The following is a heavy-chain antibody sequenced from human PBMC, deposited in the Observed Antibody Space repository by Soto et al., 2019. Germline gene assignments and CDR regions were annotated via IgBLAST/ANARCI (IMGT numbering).Heavy chain of an antibody. CDR2: LSQNGGT. CDR1: GYSFTSVHS. J-gene: IGHJ6*02. Sequence: SETLSLTSVLSGYSFTSVHSCAWFRQPPGKGLQWIGSLSQNGGTYRNPSLRSRDTLSLDTSKNQFSLKLTSVTAADAAVYYCAAATLPGARFYGMDVWGQGSTVTVSS. CDR3: AAATLPGARFYGMDV. D-gene: IGHD2-2*01. V-gene: IGHV4-38-2*01.